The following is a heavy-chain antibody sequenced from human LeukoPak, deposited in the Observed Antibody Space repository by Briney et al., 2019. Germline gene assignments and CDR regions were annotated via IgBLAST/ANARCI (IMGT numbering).Heavy chain of an antibody. D-gene: IGHD5-12*01. Sequence: SETLSLTCTVSGGSISSYYWSWIRQPPGKGLEWIGYIYYSGSTNYNPSLKSRVTISVDTSKNQFSLKLSSVTAADTAVYYCARMLNGAYDIWGQGTLVTVSS. CDR2: IYYSGST. V-gene: IGHV4-59*01. CDR3: ARMLNGAYDI. CDR1: GGSISSYY. J-gene: IGHJ4*02.